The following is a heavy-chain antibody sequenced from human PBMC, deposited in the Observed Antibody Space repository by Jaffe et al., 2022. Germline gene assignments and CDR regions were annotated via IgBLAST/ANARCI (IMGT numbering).Heavy chain of an antibody. Sequence: EVQLVETGGGLIQPGGSLRLSCAASGFAVSAYSMTWVRQAPAKGLEWVSSLYADGRTYYADSVRGRFTISRDNSKNTLYLQMDSLRAEDTAVYYCAKGRVWGSVWTLGPDCWGQGALVSVSS. V-gene: IGHV3-53*02. CDR2: LYADGRT. D-gene: IGHD3-16*01. CDR3: AKGRVWGSVWTLGPDC. CDR1: GFAVSAYS. J-gene: IGHJ4*02.